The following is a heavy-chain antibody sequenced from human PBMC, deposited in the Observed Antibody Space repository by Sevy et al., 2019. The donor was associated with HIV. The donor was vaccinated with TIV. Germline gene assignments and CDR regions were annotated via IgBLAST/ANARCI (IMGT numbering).Heavy chain of an antibody. CDR1: SGSISSSSYY. Sequence: SETLSLTCSVSSGSISSSSYYWGWIRQPPGKGLEWIGTIYYSGSTYYSPSLKSRVSISVDTSKNQFSLKLISVTAADTAVYYCARVVYGDYVNCFDPWGQGTLVTVSS. D-gene: IGHD4-17*01. V-gene: IGHV4-39*01. J-gene: IGHJ5*02. CDR2: IYYSGST. CDR3: ARVVYGDYVNCFDP.